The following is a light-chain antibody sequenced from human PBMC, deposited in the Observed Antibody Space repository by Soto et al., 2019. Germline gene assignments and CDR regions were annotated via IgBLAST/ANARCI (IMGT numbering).Light chain of an antibody. J-gene: IGLJ1*01. Sequence: QAVVTQEPSFSVSPGGTVTLTCGLRSGSVSTSHFASWYQQTPGQAPRTLIYSTNTRSSGVPDRFSGSKSGTSASLAITRLQAEDEADYYCQSYDLSLHNYVFGTGTKLTVL. V-gene: IGLV8-61*01. CDR1: SGSVSTSHF. CDR2: STN. CDR3: QSYDLSLHNYV.